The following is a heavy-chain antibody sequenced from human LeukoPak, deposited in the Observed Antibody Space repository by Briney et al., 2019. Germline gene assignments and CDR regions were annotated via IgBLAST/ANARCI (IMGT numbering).Heavy chain of an antibody. V-gene: IGHV1-18*04. CDR2: ISAYNGNT. J-gene: IGHJ6*03. D-gene: IGHD2-21*02. CDR3: ARGGPCGGDCYSGDYYYYYMDV. CDR1: GYTFTSYY. Sequence: ASVKVSCKASGYTFTSYYMHWVRQAPGQGLEWMGWISAYNGNTNYAQKFQGRVTITADKSTSTAYMELSSLRSEDTAVYYCARGGPCGGDCYSGDYYYYYMDVWGKGTTVTVSS.